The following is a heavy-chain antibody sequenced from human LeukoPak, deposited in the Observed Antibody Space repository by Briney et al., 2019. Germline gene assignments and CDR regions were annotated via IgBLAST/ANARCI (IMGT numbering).Heavy chain of an antibody. Sequence: GRSLRLSCAASGFTFSSYAMHWVRQAPGKGLEWVAVISYDGSNKYYADSVKGRFTLSRDSSKNTLYLQMNSLRAEDTAVYYCARRSPQQWLDYYFDYWGQGTLVTVSS. D-gene: IGHD6-19*01. CDR3: ARRSPQQWLDYYFDY. V-gene: IGHV3-30*14. CDR1: GFTFSSYA. CDR2: ISYDGSNK. J-gene: IGHJ4*02.